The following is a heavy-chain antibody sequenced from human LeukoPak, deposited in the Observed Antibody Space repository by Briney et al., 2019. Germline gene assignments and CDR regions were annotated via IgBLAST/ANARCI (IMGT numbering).Heavy chain of an antibody. J-gene: IGHJ4*02. CDR1: GGTFSSYA. D-gene: IGHD4-17*01. Sequence: EASVKVSCKASGGTFSSYAISWVRQAPGQGLEWMGRIIPILGIANYAQKFQGRVTITADKSTSTAYMELSSLRSEDTAVYYCARDLRSPTSRTVTPDYWGQGTLVTVSS. V-gene: IGHV1-69*04. CDR3: ARDLRSPTSRTVTPDY. CDR2: IIPILGIA.